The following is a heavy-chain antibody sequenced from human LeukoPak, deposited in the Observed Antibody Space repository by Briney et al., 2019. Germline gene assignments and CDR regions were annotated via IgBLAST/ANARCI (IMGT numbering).Heavy chain of an antibody. CDR2: VYGDDSDT. J-gene: IGHJ4*02. CDR1: GYTFYNYW. CDR3: ARRGISDGCNYADY. V-gene: IGHV5-51*01. Sequence: PGESLKISCKASGYTFYNYWIGWVRQMPGKGLEWMGIVYGDDSDTRYSPSFQGQVTISADKSTTTAYLQWSSLKASDTAIYYCARRGISDGCNYADYWGQGILVTVSS. D-gene: IGHD5-24*01.